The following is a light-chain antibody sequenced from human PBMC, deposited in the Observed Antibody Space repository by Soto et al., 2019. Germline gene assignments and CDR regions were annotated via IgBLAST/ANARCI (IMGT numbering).Light chain of an antibody. V-gene: IGKV1-5*03. CDR3: QQSNNYPYS. Sequence: DIQMTQSPSTLSASVGDRVTITCRASQSISRYLAWYQQKPGKAPSVLIYKASNLESGVPSRFSGSGSGTEFPLTISSLQHDDLTTYSCQQSNNYPYSFGQGNKLEIK. J-gene: IGKJ2*03. CDR2: KAS. CDR1: QSISRY.